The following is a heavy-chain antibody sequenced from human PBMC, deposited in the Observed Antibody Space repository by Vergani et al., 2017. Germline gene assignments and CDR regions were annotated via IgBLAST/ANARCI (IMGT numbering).Heavy chain of an antibody. CDR1: GFTFSSYS. Sequence: EVQLVESGGGLVKRGGSLRLSCAASGFTFSSYSMNWVRQAPGKGLEWVSFVSTGTKSQSYAESVKGRFTISRDSAKNSLYLQMDSLRAEDTAVYYCAREYSSTSGRAFDFWGQGTMVTVSS. J-gene: IGHJ3*01. V-gene: IGHV3-21*05. CDR2: VSTGTKSQ. D-gene: IGHD2-2*01. CDR3: AREYSSTSGRAFDF.